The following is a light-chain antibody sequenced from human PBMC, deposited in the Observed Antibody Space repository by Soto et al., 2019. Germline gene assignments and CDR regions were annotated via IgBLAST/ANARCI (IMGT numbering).Light chain of an antibody. V-gene: IGKV1-5*01. Sequence: DIQMTQSPSTLSASVGDRVIITCRASQSISSWLAWYQQKPGKAPKLLIYDASSLESGVPSRFSGSGSGTEFTLTISRLQPDDFATYYCQQYNSYSYTFGQGTKVDIK. J-gene: IGKJ2*01. CDR1: QSISSW. CDR2: DAS. CDR3: QQYNSYSYT.